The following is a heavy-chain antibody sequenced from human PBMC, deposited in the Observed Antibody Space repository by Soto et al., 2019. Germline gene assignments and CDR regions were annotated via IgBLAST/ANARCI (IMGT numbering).Heavy chain of an antibody. CDR3: AKSPQMGRCEQLVYVGAGGFDY. J-gene: IGHJ4*02. Sequence: EVQLLESGGGLVQPGGSLRLSCAASGFTFSSYAMSWVRQAPGKGLEWVSAISGSGGSTYYADSVKGRFTISRDNSKNTRYLQMNSLRAEDTAVYYCAKSPQMGRCEQLVYVGAGGFDYWGQGTLVTVSS. CDR1: GFTFSSYA. CDR2: ISGSGGST. V-gene: IGHV3-23*01. D-gene: IGHD6-13*01.